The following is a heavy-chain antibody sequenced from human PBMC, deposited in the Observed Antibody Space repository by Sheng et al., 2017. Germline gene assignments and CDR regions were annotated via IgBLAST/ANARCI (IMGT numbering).Heavy chain of an antibody. CDR1: GFTFSSYW. CDR2: IKQDGSEK. J-gene: IGHJ4*02. CDR3: ARDRRDGYNWESY. D-gene: IGHD1-1*01. V-gene: IGHV3-7*01. Sequence: EVQLVESGGGLVQPGGSLRLSCAASGFTFSSYWMSWVRQAPGKGLEWVANIKQDGSEKYYVDSVKGRFTISRDNAKNSLYLQMNSLRAEDTAVYYCARDRRDGYNWESYWGQGTLVTVSS.